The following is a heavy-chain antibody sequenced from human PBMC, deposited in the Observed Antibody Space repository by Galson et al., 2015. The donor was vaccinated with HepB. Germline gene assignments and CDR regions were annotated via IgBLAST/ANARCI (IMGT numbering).Heavy chain of an antibody. V-gene: IGHV1-69*13. CDR2: ITPVFGTA. CDR1: GGIFSRYT. D-gene: IGHD6-13*01. CDR3: AREGMAAPSNPVDY. Sequence: SVKVSCKASGGIFSRYTFNWVRQAPGQGLEWMGGITPVFGTANYAQKFQSRVTITADESTSTAYMELSSLRSEDTAVYYCAREGMAAPSNPVDYWGQGTLVTVSS. J-gene: IGHJ4*02.